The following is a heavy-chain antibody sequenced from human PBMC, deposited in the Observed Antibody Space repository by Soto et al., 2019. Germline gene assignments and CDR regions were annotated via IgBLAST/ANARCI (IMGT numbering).Heavy chain of an antibody. CDR1: GFNFNDHG. J-gene: IGHJ6*03. V-gene: IGHV3-9*01. D-gene: IGHD3-10*01. Sequence: EVQLVESGGGLVQPGRSLRLSCIASGFNFNDHGMHWVRQAPRKGLEWVSGITWHSDGMGYADSVKGRFTISRDNAKNSLYLQMNCLRVEDTALYYCAKEDSGFSGYMDVWGKGTTVTVSS. CDR2: ITWHSDGM. CDR3: AKEDSGFSGYMDV.